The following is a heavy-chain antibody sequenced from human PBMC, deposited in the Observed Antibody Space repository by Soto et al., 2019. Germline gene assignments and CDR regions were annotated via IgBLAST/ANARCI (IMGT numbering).Heavy chain of an antibody. Sequence: GGSLRLSCAASGFTFSSYAMSWVRQAPGKGLEWVSAISGSGGSTYYADSVKGRFTISRDNSKNTLYLQLNSLRAEDTAVYYCAKAGRGLIGGYYYYYYMDVWGKGTTVTVSS. J-gene: IGHJ6*03. V-gene: IGHV3-23*01. CDR3: AKAGRGLIGGYYYYYYMDV. CDR2: ISGSGGST. CDR1: GFTFSSYA. D-gene: IGHD3-16*01.